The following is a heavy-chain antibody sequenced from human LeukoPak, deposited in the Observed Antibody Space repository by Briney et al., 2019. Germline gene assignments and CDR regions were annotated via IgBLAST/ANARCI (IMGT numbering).Heavy chain of an antibody. CDR2: IGPHNGDT. J-gene: IGHJ4*02. Sequence: XSVKVSCNSSGYSFTTYGVSWVRQAPGHGLEWMGWIGPHNGDTNYAQRFEGRVTMTTDTSTSTVYMEVTSLTSDDTAVYYCARDRGYGVDTFDYWGQGTLVIVSS. CDR1: GYSFTTYG. V-gene: IGHV1-18*04. D-gene: IGHD5/OR15-5a*01. CDR3: ARDRGYGVDTFDY.